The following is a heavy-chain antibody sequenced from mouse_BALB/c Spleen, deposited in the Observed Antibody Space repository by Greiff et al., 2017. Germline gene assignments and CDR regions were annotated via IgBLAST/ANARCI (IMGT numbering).Heavy chain of an antibody. CDR3: ARGGGYFDY. V-gene: IGHV1S56*01. D-gene: IGHD2-2*01. J-gene: IGHJ2*01. CDR1: GYTFTSYY. CDR2: IYPGNVNT. Sequence: QVQLQQSGPELVKPGASVRISCKASGYTFTSYYIHWVKQRPGQGLEWIGWIYPGNVNTKYNEKFKGKATLTADKSSSTAYMQLSSLTSEDSAVYFCARGGGYFDYWGQGTTLTVSS.